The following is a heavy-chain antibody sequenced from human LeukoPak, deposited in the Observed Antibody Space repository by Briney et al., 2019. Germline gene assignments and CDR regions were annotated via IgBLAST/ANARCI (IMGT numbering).Heavy chain of an antibody. CDR3: ARLSFRTPAYAFDI. CDR2: LHPSGAT. CDR1: GSSISGYY. D-gene: IGHD2-15*01. J-gene: IGHJ3*02. Sequence: PSETLSLTCTVSGSSISGYYWNWIRQPAGKGLEWIGRLHPSGATNYNPSLKSRVTISVDTSKNQFSLKLSSVTAADTAAYYCARLSFRTPAYAFDIWGQGTMVTVSS. V-gene: IGHV4-4*07.